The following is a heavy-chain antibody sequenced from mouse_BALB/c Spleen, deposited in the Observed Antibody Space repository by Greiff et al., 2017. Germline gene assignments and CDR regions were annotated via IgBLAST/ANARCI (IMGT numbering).Heavy chain of an antibody. V-gene: IGHV1-7*01. CDR2: INPSTGYT. J-gene: IGHJ4*01. CDR1: GYTFTSYW. CDR3: ARSWEVRRGGAMDY. D-gene: IGHD2-14*01. Sequence: VKLQESGAELAKPGASVKMSCKASGYTFTSYWMHWVKQRPGQGLEWIGYINPSTGYTEYNQKFKDKATLTADKSSSTAYMQLSSLTSEDSAVYYCARSWEVRRGGAMDYWGQGTSVTVSS.